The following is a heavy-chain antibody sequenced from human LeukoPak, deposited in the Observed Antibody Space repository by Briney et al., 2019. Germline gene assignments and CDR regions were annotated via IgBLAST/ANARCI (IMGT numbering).Heavy chain of an antibody. CDR3: ARDPGID. CDR1: GYTFTSYY. V-gene: IGHV1-46*01. CDR2: INPRGGST. Sequence: ASVTVSSKASGYTFTSYYMHWVRQAPGQGLEWMGMINPRGGSTSYTQKFQGRVTITRDTSTSTVYMELSSLRSEDTAVYYCARDPGIDWGQGTLVTVPA. D-gene: IGHD6-13*01. J-gene: IGHJ4*02.